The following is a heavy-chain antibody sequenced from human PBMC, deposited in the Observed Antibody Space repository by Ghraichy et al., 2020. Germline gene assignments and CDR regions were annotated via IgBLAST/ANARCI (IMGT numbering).Heavy chain of an antibody. Sequence: SQTLSLTCAVYGGSFSGYYWSWIRQPPGKGLEWIGEINHSGSTNYNPSLKSRVTISVDTSKNQFSLKLSSVTAADTAVYYCARGGPFLRYFDWSPIGYWGQGTLVTVSS. CDR1: GGSFSGYY. J-gene: IGHJ4*02. CDR2: INHSGST. CDR3: ARGGPFLRYFDWSPIGY. D-gene: IGHD3-9*01. V-gene: IGHV4-34*01.